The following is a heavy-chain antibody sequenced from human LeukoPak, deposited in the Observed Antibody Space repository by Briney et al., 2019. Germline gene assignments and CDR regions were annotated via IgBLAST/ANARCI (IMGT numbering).Heavy chain of an antibody. CDR2: IYYSGST. J-gene: IGHJ6*03. CDR1: GGSFSGYY. D-gene: IGHD1-26*01. V-gene: IGHV4-34*01. Sequence: PSETLSLTCAVYGGSFSGYYWSWIRQHPGKGLEWIGHIYYSGSTYYNPSLKSRVTMSVDTSKNQFSLKLSSVTAADTAVYYCARGGSDSYYYYYYMDVWGRGTTVTVSS. CDR3: ARGGSDSYYYYYYMDV.